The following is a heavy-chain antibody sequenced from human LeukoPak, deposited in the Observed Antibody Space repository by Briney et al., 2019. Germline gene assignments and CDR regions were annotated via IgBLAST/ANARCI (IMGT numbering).Heavy chain of an antibody. CDR2: IRSEANSYAT. J-gene: IGHJ5*02. CDR1: GFTFSGSA. V-gene: IGHV3-73*01. CDR3: AKDSRVYDFWSGYSAPGWFDP. Sequence: PGGSLRLSCAASGFTFSGSAMHWVRQASGKGLEWVGRIRSEANSYATAYAVSVKGTFTISRADSKNTAYLQMNSLKSEDTAVYYCAKDSRVYDFWSGYSAPGWFDPWGQGTLVTVSS. D-gene: IGHD3-3*01.